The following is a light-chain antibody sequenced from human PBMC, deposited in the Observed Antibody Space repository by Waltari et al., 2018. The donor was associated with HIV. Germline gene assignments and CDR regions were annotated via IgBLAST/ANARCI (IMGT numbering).Light chain of an antibody. J-gene: IGLJ2*01. Sequence: SYVLTQPPSVSVAPGQEARISCGGNNSGRKSVHWSQQQQGKAPVLGVYDDTDRPSGIPLRFSGSNSGSTATLIISGVEAGDEADYYCQMWDDDTTYVLFGAGTKLTVL. CDR3: QMWDDDTTYVL. CDR1: NSGRKS. V-gene: IGLV3-21*02. CDR2: DDT.